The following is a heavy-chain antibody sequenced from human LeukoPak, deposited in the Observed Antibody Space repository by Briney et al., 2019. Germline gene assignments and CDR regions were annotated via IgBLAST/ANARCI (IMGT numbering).Heavy chain of an antibody. CDR2: FDPEDGET. V-gene: IGHV1-24*01. D-gene: IGHD1-20*01. Sequence: ASVKVSCKVSGYTLTELSMHWVRQAPGKGLEWMGGFDPEDGETIYAQKFQGRVTMTRNTSIGTAYMELSSLRSEDTAVYYCARDLTGGFDYWGQGTLVTVSS. CDR1: GYTLTELS. CDR3: ARDLTGGFDY. J-gene: IGHJ4*02.